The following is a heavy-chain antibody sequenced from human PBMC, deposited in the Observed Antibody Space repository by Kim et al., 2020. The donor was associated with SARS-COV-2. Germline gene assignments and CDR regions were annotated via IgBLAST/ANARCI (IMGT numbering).Heavy chain of an antibody. V-gene: IGHV4-39*01. CDR1: GTSLQSGSYY. Sequence: SETLSLTCTVSGTSLQSGSYYWGWIRQSPEKGLEWIASIFHSGNTYYSPSLKSRVTISVDTSKNQFSLSLSSVTAADAAIYYCASLYDSAGYY. CDR2: IFHSGNT. D-gene: IGHD3-22*01. CDR3: ASLYDSAGYY. J-gene: IGHJ6*01.